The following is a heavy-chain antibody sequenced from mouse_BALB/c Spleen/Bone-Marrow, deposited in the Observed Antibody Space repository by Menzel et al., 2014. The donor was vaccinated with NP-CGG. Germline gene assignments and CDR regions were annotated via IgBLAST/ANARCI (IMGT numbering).Heavy chain of an antibody. CDR2: IWAGGST. CDR3: ARDRGYYKDVGDY. CDR1: GFSLTSYG. V-gene: IGHV2-9*02. D-gene: IGHD2-3*01. Sequence: VMLVESGPGLVSPSQGLSITCTVSGFSLTSYGVHWVRQPPGKGLEWLGVIWAGGSTNYNSALMSRLSISKDNSESQVFLKMNSLQTDDTAIYYCARDRGYYKDVGDYWGQGTTLTVSS. J-gene: IGHJ2*01.